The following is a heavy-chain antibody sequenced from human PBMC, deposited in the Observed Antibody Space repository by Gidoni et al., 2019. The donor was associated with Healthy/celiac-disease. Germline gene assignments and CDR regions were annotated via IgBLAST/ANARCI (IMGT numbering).Heavy chain of an antibody. V-gene: IGHV4-39*01. CDR2: MVST. Sequence: MVSTYYNPSLKSRVPISVDTSKNQFSLKLSSVTAADTAVYYCARLPPNIVVVPAASNYYYMDVWGKGTTVTVSS. J-gene: IGHJ6*03. CDR3: ARLPPNIVVVPAASNYYYMDV. D-gene: IGHD2-2*01.